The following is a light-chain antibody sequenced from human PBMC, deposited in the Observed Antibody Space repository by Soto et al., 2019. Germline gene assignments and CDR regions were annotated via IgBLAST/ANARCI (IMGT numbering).Light chain of an antibody. Sequence: QSALAQPASVSGSPGQSITISCTGTSSDVGAYKYVSWYQQHPGKAPKVMIYEVSNRPSGVSNRFSGSKSGNTASLTLSGLQAEDEADYFCSSYSSSSTLFVFGTGTKVTVL. V-gene: IGLV2-14*01. CDR1: SSDVGAYKY. J-gene: IGLJ1*01. CDR3: SSYSSSSTLFV. CDR2: EVS.